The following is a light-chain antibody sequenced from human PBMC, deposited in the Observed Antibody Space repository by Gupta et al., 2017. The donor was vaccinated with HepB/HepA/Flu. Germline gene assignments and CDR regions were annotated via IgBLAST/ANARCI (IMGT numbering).Light chain of an antibody. CDR1: QSLNNDY. Sequence: NVLTQSPGTLSLYPGERVTLSCRATQSLNNDYLAWYQQKPGQAPRLLIYGASIRATGISDRFSGSGSGTDFTLTISRLESEDFAMYYCQQYGGSPLYTFGQGTKLEIK. V-gene: IGKV3-20*01. CDR3: QQYGGSPLYT. CDR2: GAS. J-gene: IGKJ2*01.